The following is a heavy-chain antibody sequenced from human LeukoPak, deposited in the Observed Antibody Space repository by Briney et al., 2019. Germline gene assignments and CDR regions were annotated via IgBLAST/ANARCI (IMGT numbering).Heavy chain of an antibody. CDR1: GYTFTSYG. V-gene: IGHV1-18*01. J-gene: IGHJ6*02. D-gene: IGHD2-15*01. Sequence: ASVKVSCKASGYTFTSYGISWVRQAPGQGVEWMGWISAYNGNTNYAQKLQGRVTMTTDTSTSTDYMELRSLRSDDTAVYYCARDPVCSGGSCYFGVYYYYYGMDVWGQGTTVTVSS. CDR3: ARDPVCSGGSCYFGVYYYYYGMDV. CDR2: ISAYNGNT.